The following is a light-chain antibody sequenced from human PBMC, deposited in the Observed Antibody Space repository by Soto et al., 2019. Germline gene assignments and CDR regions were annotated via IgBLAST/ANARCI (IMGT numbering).Light chain of an antibody. CDR1: SSDIGGYNY. CDR2: EVS. CDR3: TSCAGSNNLV. J-gene: IGLJ3*02. Sequence: QSVLTQPPSASGSPGQSVTISCTGTSSDIGGYNYVSWYQQHPGKAPKLIIYEVSKRPSGVPDRFSGSKSGNTASLTVSGLQAEDEADYYCTSCAGSNNLVFAGGTQLTVL. V-gene: IGLV2-8*01.